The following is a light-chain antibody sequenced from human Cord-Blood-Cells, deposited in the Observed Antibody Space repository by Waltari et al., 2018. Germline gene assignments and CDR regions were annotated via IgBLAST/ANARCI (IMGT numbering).Light chain of an antibody. CDR2: EVS. CDR1: SSDVGGYNY. CDR3: SSYAGSNNVV. V-gene: IGLV2-8*01. J-gene: IGLJ2*01. Sequence: SCTGTSSDVGGYNYVPWYQQHPGKAPKLMIYEVSKRPSGVPDRFSGSKSGNTASLSVSGLQAEDEADYYCSSYAGSNNVVFGGGTKLTVL.